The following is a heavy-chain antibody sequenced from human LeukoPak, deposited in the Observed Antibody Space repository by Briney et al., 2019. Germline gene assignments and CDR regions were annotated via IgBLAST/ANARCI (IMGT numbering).Heavy chain of an antibody. V-gene: IGHV1-2*02. D-gene: IGHD2-15*01. CDR1: GYTFTGYY. CDR2: IHPNGGSK. Sequence: ASVRVSSKASGYTFTGYYMHGVPPAPGQGLERMGWIHPNGGSKNYAQKFQGRVTMTRDTSISTAYMELSRLRSDGTAVYYCARERTLTSCYDYWGQGTLVTVSS. J-gene: IGHJ4*02. CDR3: ARERTLTSCYDY.